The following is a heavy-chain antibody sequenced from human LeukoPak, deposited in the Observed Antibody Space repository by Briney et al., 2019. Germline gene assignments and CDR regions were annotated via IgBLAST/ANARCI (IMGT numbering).Heavy chain of an antibody. CDR2: IYTSGST. CDR3: ARDTPDYYDSSDYGPPAYYYYYMDV. D-gene: IGHD3-22*01. CDR1: GGSISSGSYY. V-gene: IGHV4-61*02. J-gene: IGHJ6*03. Sequence: SETLSLTCTVSGGSISSGSYYWSWIRQPAGKGLEWIGRIYTSGSTNYNPSLKSRVTISVDTSKNQFSLKLSSVTAADTAVYYCARDTPDYYDSSDYGPPAYYYYYMDVWGKGTTVTISS.